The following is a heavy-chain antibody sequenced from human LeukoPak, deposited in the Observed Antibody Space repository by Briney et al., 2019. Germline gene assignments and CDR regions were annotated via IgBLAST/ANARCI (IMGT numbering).Heavy chain of an antibody. J-gene: IGHJ4*02. CDR1: GFTFSDYS. D-gene: IGHD3-10*01. V-gene: IGHV3-48*01. Sequence: YPGGSLRLSCAASGFTFSDYSMNWVRQAPGKGLEWVSYIRSSSSTIYYADSVKGRFTISRDNSKNTLFLQLNSLRAEDTVVYYCARVSSYGSGSYYHYYFDYWGQGTLVTVSS. CDR3: ARVSSYGSGSYYHYYFDY. CDR2: IRSSSSTI.